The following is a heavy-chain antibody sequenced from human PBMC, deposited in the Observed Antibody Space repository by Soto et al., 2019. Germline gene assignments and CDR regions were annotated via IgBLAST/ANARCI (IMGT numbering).Heavy chain of an antibody. CDR1: GFTFSSYS. CDR2: ISSSSSYI. CDR3: ARAAGATPTYYFDY. Sequence: GGSLRLSCAASGFTFSSYSMNWVRQAPGKGLEWVSSISSSSSYIYYADSVKGRFTISRDNAKNSLYLQMNSLRAEDTAVYYCARAAGATPTYYFDYWGQGTLVTVSS. V-gene: IGHV3-21*01. J-gene: IGHJ4*02. D-gene: IGHD1-26*01.